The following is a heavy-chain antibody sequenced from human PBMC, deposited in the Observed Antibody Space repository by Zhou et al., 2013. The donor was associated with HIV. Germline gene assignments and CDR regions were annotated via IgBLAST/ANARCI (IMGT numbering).Heavy chain of an antibody. V-gene: IGHV1-69*04. CDR2: IIPILGIA. J-gene: IGHJ4*02. CDR1: GGTFSSYA. Sequence: QVQLVQSGAEVKKPGSSVKVSCKASGGTFSSYAISWVRQAPGQGLEWMGRIIPILGIANYAQKFQGRVTITADKSTSTVYMDLSSLRSDDTAVYYCARVRDGYNSGEYYFDYWGQGTLVTVAS. D-gene: IGHD5-12*01. CDR3: ARVRDGYNSGEYYFDY.